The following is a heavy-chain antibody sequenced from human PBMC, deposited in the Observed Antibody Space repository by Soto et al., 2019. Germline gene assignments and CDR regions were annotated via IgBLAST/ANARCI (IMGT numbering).Heavy chain of an antibody. Sequence: QLQLQESGSGLVKPSQTLSLTCAVSGDSISNGGYSWNRIRQPPGKGLEWIGYIYHSGGTDYNPSLKSRVTITVDSSNNQFSLKLSSVTAADTAVYYCARDSRSGYYLEFWGQGTLVTVSS. CDR1: GDSISNGGYS. D-gene: IGHD3-22*01. V-gene: IGHV4-30-2*01. CDR3: ARDSRSGYYLEF. CDR2: IYHSGGT. J-gene: IGHJ4*02.